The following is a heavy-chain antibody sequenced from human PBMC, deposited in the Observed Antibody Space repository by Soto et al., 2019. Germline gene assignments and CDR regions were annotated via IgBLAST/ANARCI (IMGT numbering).Heavy chain of an antibody. CDR2: IKSKTDGWTT. J-gene: IGHJ4*02. Sequence: ETLSLTCAVYGGSFSGDYWIWVRQAPGKGLEWVGRIKSKTDGWTTYSAAPVKGRFTIPRDDSKNTVYLHINSLKTDDTPIYYCTTDTGRQSLHFVYWGQGTFVTVPS. D-gene: IGHD2-8*02. CDR3: TTDTGRQSLHFVY. CDR1: GGSFSGDY. V-gene: IGHV3-15*01.